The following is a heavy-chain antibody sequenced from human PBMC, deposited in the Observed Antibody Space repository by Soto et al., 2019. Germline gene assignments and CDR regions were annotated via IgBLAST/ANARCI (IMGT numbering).Heavy chain of an antibody. J-gene: IGHJ6*03. CDR2: IWYDGSNK. Sequence: QVQLVESGGGVVQPGRSLRLSCAASGFTFSSYGMHWVRQAPGKGLEWVAVIWYDGSNKYYADSVKGRFTISRDNSKNTLYLQMNCQSAEDTALYYCARDSLIYYMDVWGKGTTVTVSS. CDR3: ARDSLIYYMDV. V-gene: IGHV3-33*01. CDR1: GFTFSSYG.